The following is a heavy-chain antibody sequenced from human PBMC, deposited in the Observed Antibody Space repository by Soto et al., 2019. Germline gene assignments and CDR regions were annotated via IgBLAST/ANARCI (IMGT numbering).Heavy chain of an antibody. V-gene: IGHV4-30-4*01. CDR2: IYYSGST. CDR3: ASVEGMVVAAAREDGLDI. J-gene: IGHJ2*01. D-gene: IGHD2-15*01. Sequence: QVQLQESGPGLVKPSQTLSLTCTVSGGSISSGDYYWSWIRQPPGKGLEWIGYIYYSGSTYYNPSLKSRVTLSVDTCKKQFGLKLRSVSAADTAVDYRASVEGMVVAAAREDGLDIGGR. CDR1: GGSISSGDYY.